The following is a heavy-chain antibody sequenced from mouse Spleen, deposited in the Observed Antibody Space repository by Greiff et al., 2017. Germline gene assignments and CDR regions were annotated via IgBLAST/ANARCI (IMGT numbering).Heavy chain of an antibody. J-gene: IGHJ3*01. V-gene: IGHV1-19*01. CDR3: AREGIYYGYDVGFAY. Sequence: VQLKQSGPVLVKPGASVKMSCKASGYTFTDYYMNWVKQSHGKSLEWIGVINPYNGGTSYNQKFKGKATLTVDKSSSTAYMELNSLTSEDSAVYYCAREGIYYGYDVGFAYWGQGTLVTVSA. CDR1: GYTFTDYY. D-gene: IGHD2-2*01. CDR2: INPYNGGT.